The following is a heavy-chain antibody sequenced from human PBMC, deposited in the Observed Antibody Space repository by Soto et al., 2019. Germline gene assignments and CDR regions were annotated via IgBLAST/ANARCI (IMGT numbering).Heavy chain of an antibody. D-gene: IGHD1-26*01. CDR1: GFTVSTKY. CDR3: ARDPWAADY. Sequence: EVQLVESGGGLVQPGGSLRLSCAASGFTVSTKYMSWVRQAPGKGLEWVSVIYSGGSTFYADSVRGRFTIPRDNSKNTGNLQMNSLRAEDTAVYYCARDPWAADYWGQGTLVTVSS. CDR2: IYSGGST. J-gene: IGHJ4*02. V-gene: IGHV3-66*01.